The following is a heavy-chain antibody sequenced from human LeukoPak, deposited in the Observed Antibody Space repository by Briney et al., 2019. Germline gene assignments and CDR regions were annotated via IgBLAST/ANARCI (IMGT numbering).Heavy chain of an antibody. J-gene: IGHJ4*02. V-gene: IGHV3-23*01. CDR1: GFTFKSSS. Sequence: GGSLRLSCAASGFTFKSSSMSWVRQAPGKGLEWVSSISGSGGTTYYADSVKGRFTIAIDNSKNTLYLQMNSLRAADTAVYYCAKDSRTTTCPLDYWGQGTLVTVSS. D-gene: IGHD1-26*01. CDR2: ISGSGGTT. CDR3: AKDSRTTTCPLDY.